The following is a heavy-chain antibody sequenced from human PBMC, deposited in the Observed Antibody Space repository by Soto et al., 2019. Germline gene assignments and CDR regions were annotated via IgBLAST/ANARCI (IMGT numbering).Heavy chain of an antibody. V-gene: IGHV3-7*03. D-gene: IGHD6-19*01. J-gene: IGHJ3*02. Sequence: GGSLRLSCAASGFTFSSYWMSWVRQAPGKGLEWVAKIKQDGSEKYYVDSVKGRFTISRDNAKNSLYLQMNSLRAEDSAVDYGARVRGAVAGTGAIDIWGQGTMVTVSS. CDR3: ARVRGAVAGTGAIDI. CDR2: IKQDGSEK. CDR1: GFTFSSYW.